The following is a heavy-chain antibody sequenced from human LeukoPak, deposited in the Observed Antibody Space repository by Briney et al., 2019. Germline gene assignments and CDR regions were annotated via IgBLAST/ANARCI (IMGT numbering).Heavy chain of an antibody. J-gene: IGHJ3*02. CDR2: IYYSGTT. CDR3: ARRRLNYYDSDAFDI. CDR1: GGSISSYY. V-gene: IGHV4-59*08. Sequence: SETLSLTCAVYGGSISSYYWSWIRQPPGKTLEWIGYIYYSGTTNYNPSLKSRVTMSVDTSKNQFSLNLSSVTAADTAVYYCARRRLNYYDSDAFDIWGQGTMVTVSS. D-gene: IGHD3-22*01.